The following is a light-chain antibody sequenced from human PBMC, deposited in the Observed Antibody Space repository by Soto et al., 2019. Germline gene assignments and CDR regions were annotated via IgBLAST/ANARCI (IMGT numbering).Light chain of an antibody. V-gene: IGKV3-11*01. J-gene: IGKJ2*01. Sequence: EIMLTQSPATLSSSPGQRASLSCRASQSVGSHLAWFQQRPGQAPRLLIYDASNRATGIPARFRGGGSGTDFTLTISSLEPEDFAVYYCQQYNNWPPYTFGQGTKLEIK. CDR2: DAS. CDR3: QQYNNWPPYT. CDR1: QSVGSH.